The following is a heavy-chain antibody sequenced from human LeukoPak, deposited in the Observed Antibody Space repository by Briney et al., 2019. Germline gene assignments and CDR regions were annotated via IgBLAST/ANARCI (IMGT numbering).Heavy chain of an antibody. CDR1: GGSINNGGYY. CDR3: ARSGGSPGFDP. V-gene: IGHV4-31*03. D-gene: IGHD1-26*01. J-gene: IGHJ5*02. CDR2: IYYSGSS. Sequence: PSETLSLTCTVSGGSINNGGYYWSWIRQHPGKGLEWIGYIYYSGSSYYNPSLKSRVTISVDRSKNQFSLKLSSVTAADTAVYYCARSGGSPGFDPWGQGTLVTVSS.